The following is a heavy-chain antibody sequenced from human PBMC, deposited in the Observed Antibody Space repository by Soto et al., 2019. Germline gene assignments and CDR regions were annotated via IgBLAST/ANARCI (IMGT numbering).Heavy chain of an antibody. CDR1: GGSIRSGDYY. J-gene: IGHJ6*02. Sequence: QVQLQESGPGLVKPSQTLSLMCTVSGGSIRSGDYYWSWIRQPPGKGLEWIGYIYYSGSTYYNPSLKSRVTMSVDTSKNQFSLRLSSVTGADTARYYCARDTHTRQEVGGYYHYVMDVWGQGTTVTVSS. CDR3: ARDTHTRQEVGGYYHYVMDV. D-gene: IGHD2-15*01. V-gene: IGHV4-30-4*01. CDR2: IYYSGST.